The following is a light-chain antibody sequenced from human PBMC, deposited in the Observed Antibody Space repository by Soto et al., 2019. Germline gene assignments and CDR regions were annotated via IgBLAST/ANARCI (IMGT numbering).Light chain of an antibody. CDR1: QSISTK. CDR3: QQYNNWPPIT. Sequence: ETVMTQSPATLSVSPGERATLSCRASQSISTKLAWYQQKPGQAPRLLISGASKRATGIPARFSGSGSGTEFTLTISSLQSEDFAVYYCQQYNNWPPITFGQGTRLEIK. J-gene: IGKJ5*01. V-gene: IGKV3D-15*01. CDR2: GAS.